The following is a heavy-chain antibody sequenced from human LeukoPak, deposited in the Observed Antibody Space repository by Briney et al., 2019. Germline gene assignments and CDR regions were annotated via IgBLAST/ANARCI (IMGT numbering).Heavy chain of an antibody. D-gene: IGHD3-16*02. Sequence: SETLSLTCTVSGGSISGYYWSWIRQPPGKGLEWIGEINHSGSTNYNPSLKSRVTISVDTSKNQFSLKLSSVTAADTAVYYCARGGPGYDYVWGSYRPNWFDPWGQGTLVTVSS. J-gene: IGHJ5*02. CDR1: GGSISGYY. CDR3: ARGGPGYDYVWGSYRPNWFDP. CDR2: INHSGST. V-gene: IGHV4-34*01.